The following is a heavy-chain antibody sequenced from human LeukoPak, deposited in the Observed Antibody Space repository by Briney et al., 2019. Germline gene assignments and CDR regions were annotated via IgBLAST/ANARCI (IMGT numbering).Heavy chain of an antibody. CDR2: ISGGADTT. J-gene: IGHJ6*02. CDR1: GFTFSNYA. CDR3: AKDRAARYGMDV. Sequence: PGGSLRLSCAASGFTFSNYAMSWVRQAPGKGPEWVSSISGGADTTYYADSVKGRFTISRDNSKNTLYLQMNSLKAEDTAMYYCAKDRAARYGMDVWGQGTTVTVSS. V-gene: IGHV3-23*01. D-gene: IGHD6-13*01.